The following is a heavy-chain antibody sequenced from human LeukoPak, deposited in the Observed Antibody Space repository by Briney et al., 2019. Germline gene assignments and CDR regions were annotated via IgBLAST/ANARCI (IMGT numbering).Heavy chain of an antibody. V-gene: IGHV4-59*08. CDR3: ATDSSGYYRFDI. J-gene: IGHJ3*02. CDR1: GGSISRYY. D-gene: IGHD3-22*01. CDR2: IYYSGST. Sequence: SETLSLTCTVSGGSISRYYWSWIRQPPGKGLEWIGYIYYSGSTNYNPSLKSRVTISVDTSKNQFSLKLSSVTAADTAVYYCATDSSGYYRFDIWGQGTMVTVSS.